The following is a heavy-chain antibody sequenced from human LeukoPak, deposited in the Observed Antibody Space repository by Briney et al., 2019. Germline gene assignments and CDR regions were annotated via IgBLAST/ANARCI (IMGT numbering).Heavy chain of an antibody. D-gene: IGHD2-21*01. CDR2: IYTSGST. J-gene: IGHJ4*02. V-gene: IGHV4-4*07. CDR3: AREENCGGDCPMGD. CDR1: GGSISSYY. Sequence: SETLSLTCTVSGGSISSYYWSWIRQPAGKGLEWIGRIYTSGSTNYNPSLKSRVTMSVDTSKNQFSLKLSSVTAADTAVYYCAREENCGGDCPMGDWGQGTLVTVSS.